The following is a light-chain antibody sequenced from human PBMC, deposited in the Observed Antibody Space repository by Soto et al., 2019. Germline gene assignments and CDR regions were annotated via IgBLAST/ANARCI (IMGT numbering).Light chain of an antibody. CDR3: QQYNNWPRT. Sequence: IGLKQAPARLRLSPGERATLSCRARQIVSSYSAWHQQKPGPPPRLLIYDASNRATGIPARFSGSGSGTDFTLTISSLEPEDFAFYYCQQYNNWPRTFGQGTKVDIK. V-gene: IGKV3-11*01. CDR2: DAS. J-gene: IGKJ1*01. CDR1: QIVSSY.